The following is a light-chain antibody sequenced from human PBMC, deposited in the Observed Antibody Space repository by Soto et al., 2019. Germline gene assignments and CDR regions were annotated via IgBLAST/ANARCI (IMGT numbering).Light chain of an antibody. CDR3: QQRSTWLYT. CDR1: QEVSIF. Sequence: EILLAQSPATLSLSPGERATLSCKASQEVSIFLAWYQQKPGQAPRLLIHDASNRATGVPARFSGSGSGRDFTLTITSLEPEDFAVYHCQQRSTWLYTFGQGTKLEV. J-gene: IGKJ2*01. V-gene: IGKV3-11*02. CDR2: DAS.